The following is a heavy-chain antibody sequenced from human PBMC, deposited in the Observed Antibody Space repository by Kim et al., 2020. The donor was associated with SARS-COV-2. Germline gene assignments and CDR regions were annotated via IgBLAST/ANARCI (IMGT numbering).Heavy chain of an antibody. Sequence: ASVKVSCKASGYTFTSYGISWVRQAPGQGLAWMGWISAYNGNTNFAQKLQGRVTMTTDTSTSTAYMELRSLRSDDTAVYYCARLNCGGDCYSEDYYGLDVWGQGTTVTVSS. J-gene: IGHJ6*02. V-gene: IGHV1-18*01. D-gene: IGHD2-21*02. CDR1: GYTFTSYG. CDR3: ARLNCGGDCYSEDYYGLDV. CDR2: ISAYNGNT.